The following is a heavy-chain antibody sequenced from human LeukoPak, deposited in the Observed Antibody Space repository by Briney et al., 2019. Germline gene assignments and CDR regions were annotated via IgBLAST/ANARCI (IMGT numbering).Heavy chain of an antibody. J-gene: IGHJ3*02. D-gene: IGHD2-2*01. CDR1: GFTFSIYG. Sequence: GGSLRLSCAVSGFTFSIYGMHWVRQAPGKGLEWVAVISYDGSNEYYADSVKGRFTISRDNSKNSLYLQMNSLRPEDAAVYYCARDYFCSSTSCSATGAFDIWGQGTMVTVSS. V-gene: IGHV3-30*03. CDR2: ISYDGSNE. CDR3: ARDYFCSSTSCSATGAFDI.